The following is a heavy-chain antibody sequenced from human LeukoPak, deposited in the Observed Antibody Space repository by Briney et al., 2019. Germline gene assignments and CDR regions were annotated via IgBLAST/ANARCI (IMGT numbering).Heavy chain of an antibody. D-gene: IGHD6-13*01. V-gene: IGHV3-15*01. Sequence: PGGSLRLSCAASGFTFSNAWMSWVRQAPGKGLEWVGRIKSKTDGGTTDYAAPVKGRFTISRDDSKNTLYLQMNSLRAEDTAVYYCAKPPGIAAANFDYWGQGTLVTVSS. J-gene: IGHJ4*02. CDR1: GFTFSNAW. CDR2: IKSKTDGGTT. CDR3: AKPPGIAAANFDY.